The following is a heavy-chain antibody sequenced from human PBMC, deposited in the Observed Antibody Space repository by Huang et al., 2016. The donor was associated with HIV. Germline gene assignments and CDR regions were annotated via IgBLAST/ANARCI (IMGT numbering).Heavy chain of an antibody. CDR1: GFTFSSYG. D-gene: IGHD6-13*01. Sequence: QVQLVESGGGVVQPGRSLRISCAAFGFTFSSYGMHWVRQAAGKGLEWVAVISYDAKTKYYADSVKGRFSISRDNSKTTVYLQLNSLRLEDTAVYYCAKGGSAAAVLDFWGQGTLVTVSS. V-gene: IGHV3-30*18. CDR3: AKGGSAAAVLDF. J-gene: IGHJ4*02. CDR2: ISYDAKTK.